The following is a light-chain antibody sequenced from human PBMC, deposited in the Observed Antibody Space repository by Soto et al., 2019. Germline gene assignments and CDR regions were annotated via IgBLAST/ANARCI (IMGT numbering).Light chain of an antibody. Sequence: EIVLTQSPGTLSLSPGESATLSCRASQSISSSFFAWYQHKTGQAPRLLIYGTSNRATGIPDRFSGSGSGTDFTLTISRLEPEDFAVYYCQQYGSSPFTFGPGTKVDIK. J-gene: IGKJ3*01. V-gene: IGKV3-20*01. CDR3: QQYGSSPFT. CDR2: GTS. CDR1: QSISSSF.